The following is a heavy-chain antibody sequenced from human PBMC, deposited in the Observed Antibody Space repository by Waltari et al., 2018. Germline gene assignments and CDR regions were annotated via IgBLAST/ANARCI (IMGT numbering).Heavy chain of an antibody. CDR2: ISAYNGNT. V-gene: IGHV1-18*01. J-gene: IGHJ6*02. CDR1: GYTFTSYG. D-gene: IGHD2-2*01. CDR3: ARGVVVVPAAISSPSDYYYYGMDV. Sequence: QVQLVQSGAEVKKPGASVKVSCKASGYTFTSYGISWVRQAPGQGLEWMGWISAYNGNTNYAQKRQGRVTMTTDTSTSTAYMELRSLRSDDTAVYYCARGVVVVPAAISSPSDYYYYGMDVWGQGTTVTVSS.